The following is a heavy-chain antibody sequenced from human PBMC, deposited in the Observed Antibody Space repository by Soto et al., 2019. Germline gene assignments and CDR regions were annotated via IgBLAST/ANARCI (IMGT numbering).Heavy chain of an antibody. CDR2: ISAYNGNT. CDR1: GYTFTSYG. V-gene: IGHV1-18*01. D-gene: IGHD5-12*01. Sequence: GASVNVSCKASGYTFTSYGISWVRQAPGQGLEWMGWISAYNGNTNYAQKLQGRVTMTTDTSTSTAYMELRSLRSDDTAVYYCARFIVATIRYYYYMDVWGKGTTVTVSS. J-gene: IGHJ6*03. CDR3: ARFIVATIRYYYYMDV.